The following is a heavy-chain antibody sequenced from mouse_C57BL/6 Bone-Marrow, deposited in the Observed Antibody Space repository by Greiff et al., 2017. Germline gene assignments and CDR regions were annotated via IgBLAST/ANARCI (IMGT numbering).Heavy chain of an antibody. V-gene: IGHV1-50*01. CDR3: ASNWDRYFDV. J-gene: IGHJ1*03. CDR2: IDPADSYT. CDR1: GYTFTSYW. D-gene: IGHD4-1*01. Sequence: QVQLQQPGAELVKPGASVKLSCKASGYTFTSYWMQWVKQRPGQGLEWIGEIDPADSYTNYNQKFKGKATLTVDTSSSTAYMQLSSRTSEDSAVYYCASNWDRYFDVWGTGTTVTVSS.